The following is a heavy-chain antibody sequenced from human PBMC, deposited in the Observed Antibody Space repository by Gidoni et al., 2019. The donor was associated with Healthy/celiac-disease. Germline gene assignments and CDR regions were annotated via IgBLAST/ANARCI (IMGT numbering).Heavy chain of an antibody. V-gene: IGHV1-2*02. CDR3: ARVRGAVGTSCYACLMGPNDAFDI. J-gene: IGHJ3*02. Sequence: QVQLVQSGAEVKKPGASVKVSCKASGYTFTGYYMHWVRQAPGQGLEWMGWINPNSGGTKYAQKFQGRVTMTRDTSISTAYMELSRLRSDDTAVYYCARVRGAVGTSCYACLMGPNDAFDIWGQGTMVTVSS. D-gene: IGHD2-2*01. CDR2: INPNSGGT. CDR1: GYTFTGYY.